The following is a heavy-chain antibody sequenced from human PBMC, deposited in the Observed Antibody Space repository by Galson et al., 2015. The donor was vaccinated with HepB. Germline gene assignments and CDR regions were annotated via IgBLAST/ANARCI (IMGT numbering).Heavy chain of an antibody. CDR3: ARGYGGELSLWVGPE. CDR1: GFTFSSFA. D-gene: IGHD3-16*02. Sequence: SLRLSCAASGFTFSSFAMHWVRQAPGKGPEWVAVIWHDGTNKYYADSVKGRFTISRDNSKNTLYLQMNSLRAEDTAVYYCARGYGGELSLWVGPEWGQGTLVTVSS. V-gene: IGHV3-33*08. J-gene: IGHJ4*02. CDR2: IWHDGTNK.